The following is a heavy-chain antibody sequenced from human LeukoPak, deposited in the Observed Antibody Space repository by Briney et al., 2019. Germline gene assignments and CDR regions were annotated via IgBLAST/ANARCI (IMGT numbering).Heavy chain of an antibody. CDR2: ISSSSSYI. V-gene: IGHV3-21*01. CDR1: GFTFSSYS. J-gene: IGHJ6*02. CDR3: ARETYYGMDV. Sequence: GSLRLSCASSGFTFSSYSMNWVRQAPGKGLEWGSSISSSSSYIYYSDSVKGRFTISSDNAKNSLYLQMNSLRAEDTAVYYCARETYYGMDVWGQGTTVTVSS.